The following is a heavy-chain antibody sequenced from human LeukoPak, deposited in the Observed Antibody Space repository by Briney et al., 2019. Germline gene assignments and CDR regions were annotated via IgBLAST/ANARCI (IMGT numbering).Heavy chain of an antibody. Sequence: ASVKVSCKASGYTFTSYDINWVRQATGQGLEWMGWMNPNSGNTGYAQKFQGRITITRNTSIRTAYTELSSLRSEDAAVYYCARLFQRNELNYYDSSGYSLGYWGQGTLVTVSS. D-gene: IGHD3-22*01. V-gene: IGHV1-8*03. CDR1: GYTFTSYD. CDR2: MNPNSGNT. J-gene: IGHJ4*02. CDR3: ARLFQRNELNYYDSSGYSLGY.